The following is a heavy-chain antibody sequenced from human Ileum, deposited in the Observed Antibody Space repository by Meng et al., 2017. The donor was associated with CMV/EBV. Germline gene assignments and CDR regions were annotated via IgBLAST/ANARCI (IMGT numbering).Heavy chain of an antibody. CDR2: INPSGGST. CDR3: ARDFGSGYYMLDY. J-gene: IGHJ4*02. D-gene: IGHD5-12*01. Sequence: KASRYTFTSHYIHWVRQAPGQGLEWMGTINPSGGSTSYAQKFQGRVTMTRDTSTSTVYMELSSLRSEDTAVYYCARDFGSGYYMLDYWGQGTLVTVSS. V-gene: IGHV1-46*01. CDR1: RYTFTSHY.